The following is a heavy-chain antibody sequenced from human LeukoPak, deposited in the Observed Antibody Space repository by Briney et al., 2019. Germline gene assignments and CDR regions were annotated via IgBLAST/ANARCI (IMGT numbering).Heavy chain of an antibody. CDR3: ARGGIYGDFNRYLEY. CDR1: GFTVSSNY. V-gene: IGHV3-53*01. Sequence: GGSLRLSCAASGFTVSSNYMSWVRQAPGKGLEWVSVIYSGGSTYYADSVKGRFTISRDNSKNTLYLQMNSLRAEDTAVYYCARGGIYGDFNRYLEYWGQGTLVTVSS. D-gene: IGHD4-17*01. J-gene: IGHJ4*02. CDR2: IYSGGST.